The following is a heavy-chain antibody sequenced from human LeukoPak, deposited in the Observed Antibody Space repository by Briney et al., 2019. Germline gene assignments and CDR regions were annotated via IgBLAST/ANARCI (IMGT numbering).Heavy chain of an antibody. CDR3: ARGDLGMGYYYYYGMDV. D-gene: IGHD1-14*01. CDR1: GGAFGTYG. Sequence: ASVKVSCKASGGAFGTYGITWVRQALGQGLEWMGIINPSGGSTSYAQKFQGRVTMTRDTSTSTVYMELSSLRSEGTAVYYCARGDLGMGYYYYYGMDVWGQGTTVTVSS. CDR2: INPSGGST. V-gene: IGHV1-46*01. J-gene: IGHJ6*02.